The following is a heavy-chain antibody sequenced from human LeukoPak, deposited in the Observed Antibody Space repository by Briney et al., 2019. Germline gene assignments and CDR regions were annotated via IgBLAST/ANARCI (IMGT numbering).Heavy chain of an antibody. J-gene: IGHJ4*02. V-gene: IGHV3-23*01. CDR2: VSPPGGGT. Sequence: GGSLRLSCEASGLTFSSYSMNWVRQAPGKGLEWLSGVSPPGGGTYYADSVKGRFTISRDDSKNTLSLQMNSLRVEDTAVYYCARDLAWGAFDYWGQGTLVTVSS. CDR1: GLTFSSYS. D-gene: IGHD3-16*01. CDR3: ARDLAWGAFDY.